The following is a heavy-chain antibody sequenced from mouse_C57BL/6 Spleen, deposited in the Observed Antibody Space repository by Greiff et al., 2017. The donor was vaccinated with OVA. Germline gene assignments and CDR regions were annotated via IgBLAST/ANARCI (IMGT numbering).Heavy chain of an antibody. V-gene: IGHV1-64*01. CDR1: GYTFTSYW. Sequence: QVQLKQPGAELVKPGASVKLSCKASGYTFTSYWMHWVKQRPGQGLEWIGMIHPNSGSTNYNEKFKSKATLTVDKSSSTAYMQLSSLTSEDSAVYYCARDYGSRGFDYWGQGTTLTVSS. CDR3: ARDYGSRGFDY. J-gene: IGHJ2*01. CDR2: IHPNSGST. D-gene: IGHD1-1*01.